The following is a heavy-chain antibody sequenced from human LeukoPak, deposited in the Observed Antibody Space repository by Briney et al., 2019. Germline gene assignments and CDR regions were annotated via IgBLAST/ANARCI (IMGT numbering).Heavy chain of an antibody. CDR1: GGTFSSYA. D-gene: IGHD3-10*01. V-gene: IGHV1-69*13. J-gene: IGHJ6*02. CDR3: ARVTLPPSSGSYYNVPIPYYYGMDV. CDR2: IIPIFGTA. Sequence: ASVKVSCKDSGGTFSSYAISWVRQAPGQGLEWMGGIIPIFGTANYAQKFQGRVTITADESTSTAYMELSSLRSEDTAVYYCARVTLPPSSGSYYNVPIPYYYGMDVWGQGTTVTVSS.